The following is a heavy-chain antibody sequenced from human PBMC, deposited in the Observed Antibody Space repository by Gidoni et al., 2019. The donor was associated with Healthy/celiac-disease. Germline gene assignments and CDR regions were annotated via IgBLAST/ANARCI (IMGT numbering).Heavy chain of an antibody. V-gene: IGHV3-33*08. J-gene: IGHJ4*02. CDR3: ARGHNYYYDSSGYYPH. CDR2: SWYDGSNK. CDR1: GFTFSRYG. Sequence: VQLVESGGGVVQPGRSLRLPCAASGFTFSRYGMPWVRQAPGKRLAWVAVSWYDGSNKYYAASVKGRFTISRDNSKNTRYLQMNSLRAEDTAVYYCARGHNYYYDSSGYYPHWGQGTLVTVSS. D-gene: IGHD3-22*01.